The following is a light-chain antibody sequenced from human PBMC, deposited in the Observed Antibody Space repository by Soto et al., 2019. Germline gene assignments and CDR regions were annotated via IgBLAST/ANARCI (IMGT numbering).Light chain of an antibody. Sequence: IGLTQSRGSLSFSHGERATPSCRASQSVSSSNLAWYQQKPGQAPRLLIYGASTRATGIPARFSGSGSGTVCTLTINSLQSEDFAVYDCQQYNNWPPWTFGQGTKVDI. V-gene: IGKV3-15*01. CDR2: GAS. J-gene: IGKJ1*01. CDR1: QSVSSSN. CDR3: QQYNNWPPWT.